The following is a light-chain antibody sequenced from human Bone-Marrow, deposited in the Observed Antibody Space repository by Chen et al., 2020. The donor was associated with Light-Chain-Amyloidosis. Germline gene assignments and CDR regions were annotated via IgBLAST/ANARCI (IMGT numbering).Light chain of an antibody. Sequence: QSALTQPASVSGSPGQSITISCTGASTNVGTYNLVSWYQQFPEKVPKLIIYEDIKRPSGVSERCSASKSGSTASLTISGLQAEDDAGYYCCSYEPGNIFGFGNGTNVTVL. V-gene: IGLV2-23*01. CDR2: EDI. CDR1: STNVGTYNL. J-gene: IGLJ1*01. CDR3: CSYEPGNIFG.